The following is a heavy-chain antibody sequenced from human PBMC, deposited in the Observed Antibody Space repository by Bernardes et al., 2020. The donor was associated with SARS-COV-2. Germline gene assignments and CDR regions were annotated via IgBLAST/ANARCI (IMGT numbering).Heavy chain of an antibody. D-gene: IGHD6-6*01. Sequence: ASVKVSCKASGYTFTSYAMHWVRQAPGQRLEWMGWINAGNGNTKYSQKFQGRVTITRDTSASTAYMELSSLRSEDTAVYYCARDIRQLGGYYYYYYGMDVWGQGTTVTVSS. CDR1: GYTFTSYA. CDR2: INAGNGNT. CDR3: ARDIRQLGGYYYYYYGMDV. J-gene: IGHJ6*02. V-gene: IGHV1-3*01.